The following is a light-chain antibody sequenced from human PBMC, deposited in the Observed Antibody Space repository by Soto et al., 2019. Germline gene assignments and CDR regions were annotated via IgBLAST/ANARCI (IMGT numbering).Light chain of an antibody. CDR1: QTISSW. Sequence: EIQMTQSPSTLSGSVGDRVTITCRASQTISSWLAWYQQKPGKAPKLLIYKASTLKSGVPSRFSGSGSGTEFTLTISSLQPDDFATYYCQHYNSYWTFGQGTKVDI. CDR3: QHYNSYWT. J-gene: IGKJ1*01. CDR2: KAS. V-gene: IGKV1-5*03.